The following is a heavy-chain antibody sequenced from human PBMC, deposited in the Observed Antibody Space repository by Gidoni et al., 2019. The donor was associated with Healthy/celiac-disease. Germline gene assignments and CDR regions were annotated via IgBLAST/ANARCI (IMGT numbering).Heavy chain of an antibody. Sequence: EVQLVESGGGLVQPGGSLKLSCAASGFTFSGSAMHWVRQASGKGLEWVGRSRSKANSYATAYAASVKGRFTISRDDSKNTAYLQMNSLKTEDTAVYYCTRHEVGGSGNWGQGTLVTVSS. V-gene: IGHV3-73*02. CDR1: GFTFSGSA. CDR3: TRHEVGGSGN. J-gene: IGHJ4*02. CDR2: SRSKANSYAT. D-gene: IGHD3-10*01.